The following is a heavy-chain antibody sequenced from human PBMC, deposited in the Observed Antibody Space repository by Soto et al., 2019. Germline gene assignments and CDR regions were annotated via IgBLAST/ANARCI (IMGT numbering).Heavy chain of an antibody. J-gene: IGHJ4*02. Sequence: QVQLQQWGAGLLKPSETLSLTCAVYGGSFSGYYWSWIRQPPGKGLEWIGEINHSGSTNYNPSLTSRVTISVDTSKNQFSLKLSSVTAADTAVYYCASGGTRGYSYVFSSLNYFDYWGQGTLVTVSS. CDR2: INHSGST. CDR1: GGSFSGYY. V-gene: IGHV4-34*01. CDR3: ASGGTRGYSYVFSSLNYFDY. D-gene: IGHD5-18*01.